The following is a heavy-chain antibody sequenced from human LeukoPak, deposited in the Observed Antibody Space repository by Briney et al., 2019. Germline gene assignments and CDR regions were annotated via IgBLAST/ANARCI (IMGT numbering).Heavy chain of an antibody. CDR2: IYHSGST. D-gene: IGHD3-10*01. CDR1: GGSISSSNW. Sequence: PSETLSLTCAVSGGSISSSNWWSWGRQPPGKGLEWIGEIYHSGSTNYNPSLKSRVTISVDKSTNQFSLKLSSVTAADTAVYYCARGGGMVRSKDIWGQGTMVTVSS. J-gene: IGHJ3*02. V-gene: IGHV4-4*02. CDR3: ARGGGMVRSKDI.